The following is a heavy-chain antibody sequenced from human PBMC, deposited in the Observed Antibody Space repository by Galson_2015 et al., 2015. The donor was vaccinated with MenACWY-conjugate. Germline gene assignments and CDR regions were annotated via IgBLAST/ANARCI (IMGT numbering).Heavy chain of an antibody. CDR3: VASGWSILAGRPSCLDV. V-gene: IGHV3-21*06. J-gene: IGHJ6*04. CDR2: ISSGSGHT. Sequence: SLRLSCAGSGFSFRNYGINWLRQAPGKGLEWVSTISSGSGHTYYRVSVEGRFNISRDNATNLVFLQMSNLRVEDTAVYYCVASGWSILAGRPSCLDVWGKGTTVIVSS. D-gene: IGHD6-19*01. CDR1: GFSFRNYG.